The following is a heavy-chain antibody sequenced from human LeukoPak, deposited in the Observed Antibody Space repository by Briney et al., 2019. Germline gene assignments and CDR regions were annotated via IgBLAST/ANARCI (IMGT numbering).Heavy chain of an antibody. CDR1: GYTFTSYY. Sequence: GASVKVSCKASGYTFTSYYMHWVREAPGQGLEWMGIINPSGGSTNYAQKFQGRVTMTRDMSTSTVYMELSSLRSEDTAVYYCASVEGCSSTSCLFDYWGQGTLVTVSS. CDR2: INPSGGST. J-gene: IGHJ4*02. D-gene: IGHD2-2*01. CDR3: ASVEGCSSTSCLFDY. V-gene: IGHV1-46*01.